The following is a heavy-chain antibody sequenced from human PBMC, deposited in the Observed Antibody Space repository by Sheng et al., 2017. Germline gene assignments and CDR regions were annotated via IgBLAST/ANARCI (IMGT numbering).Heavy chain of an antibody. CDR3: AREDSSGYYLRFDY. CDR1: GFTFSSYE. D-gene: IGHD3-22*01. CDR2: ISSSGSTI. V-gene: IGHV3-48*03. J-gene: IGHJ4*02. Sequence: PGGSLRLSCAASGFTFSSYEMNWVRQAPGKGLEWVSYISSSGSTIYYADSVKGRFTISRDNAKNSLYLQMNSLRAEDTAVYYCAREDSSGYYLRFDYWGQGTLVTVSS.